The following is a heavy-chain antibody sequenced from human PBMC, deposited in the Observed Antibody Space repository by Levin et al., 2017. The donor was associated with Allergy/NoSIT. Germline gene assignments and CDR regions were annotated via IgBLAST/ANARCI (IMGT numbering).Heavy chain of an antibody. V-gene: IGHV4-39*01. CDR1: GGSISSDDYY. CDR2: IYHSGNT. D-gene: IGHD5-18*01. Sequence: SETLSLTCTVSGGSISSDDYYWGWIRQPPGKGLEWIGSIYHSGNTYYNPSLKSRVTISVDTSKNQFSLKLSSVTATDTAVYYCARREYTYGSYFDYWGQGALVTVSS. J-gene: IGHJ4*02. CDR3: ARREYTYGSYFDY.